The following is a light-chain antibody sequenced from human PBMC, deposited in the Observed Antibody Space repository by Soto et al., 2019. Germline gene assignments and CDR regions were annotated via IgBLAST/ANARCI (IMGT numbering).Light chain of an antibody. Sequence: DIKMTLSLSTLSANVGDRVTITCRASQSISSWLAWYQQKPGKAPKLLIYDASSLESGVPSRFSGSGSGTEFTLTISSLQPDDFATYYCQQYNSYWTFGQGSMV. CDR3: QQYNSYWT. J-gene: IGKJ1*01. V-gene: IGKV1-5*01. CDR2: DAS. CDR1: QSISSW.